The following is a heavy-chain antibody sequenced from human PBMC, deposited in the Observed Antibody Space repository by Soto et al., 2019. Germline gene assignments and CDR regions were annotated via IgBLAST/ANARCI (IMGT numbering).Heavy chain of an antibody. V-gene: IGHV1-69*12. D-gene: IGHD6-19*01. CDR1: GGTFSSYA. CDR3: GIMYSSGWGGDVGY. J-gene: IGHJ4*02. CDR2: IIPMFGSP. Sequence: QVQLVQSGAEVKKPGSSVKVSCKASGGTFSSYAITWVRQAPGQGLEWMGGIIPMFGSPNYAQRFQGRVTIIADESTSTAYMDLSSRRSEDTAVYYCGIMYSSGWGGDVGYWGQGTLIIVSS.